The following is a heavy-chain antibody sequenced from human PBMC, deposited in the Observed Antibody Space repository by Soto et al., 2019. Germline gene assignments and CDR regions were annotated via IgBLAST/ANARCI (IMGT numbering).Heavy chain of an antibody. V-gene: IGHV1-18*01. Sequence: ASVKVSCKASGHTFTSYGISWVRQAPGQGLEWMGWISAYNGNTNYAQKLQGRVTMTTDTSTSTAYMELRSLRSDDTAVYYCAREASYRQPTPFDYWGQGTLVTVSS. J-gene: IGHJ4*02. D-gene: IGHD3-16*01. CDR2: ISAYNGNT. CDR1: GHTFTSYG. CDR3: AREASYRQPTPFDY.